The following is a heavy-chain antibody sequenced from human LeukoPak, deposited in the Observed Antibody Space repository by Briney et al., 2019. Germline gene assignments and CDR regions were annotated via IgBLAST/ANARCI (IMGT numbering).Heavy chain of an antibody. V-gene: IGHV3-74*01. CDR1: GFSFSDYW. CDR2: ITSDGTDT. CDR3: ARDRGVLLSDALSLYYYGMDV. J-gene: IGHJ6*02. D-gene: IGHD3-10*01. Sequence: GGSLRLSCAASGFSFSDYWMHWVRQAPGEGLVWVSRITSDGTDTSYADSVKGRFTISRDNAKNTLDLQMNSLRAEDTAVYYCARDRGVLLSDALSLYYYGMDVWGQGTMVTVSS.